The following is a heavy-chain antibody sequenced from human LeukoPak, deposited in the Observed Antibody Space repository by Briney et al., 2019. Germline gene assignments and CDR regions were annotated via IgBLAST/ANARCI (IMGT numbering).Heavy chain of an antibody. V-gene: IGHV4-59*08. CDR2: GHYSGNT. CDR1: GTSITSYY. CDR3: AKWASDNRAFDL. J-gene: IGHJ4*02. Sequence: VKPSETLSLTCTVSGTSITSYYWNWIPQAPGQGPEWIGYGHYSGNTKYNPPLKSRVTISVDTTKNQCSLRLRSVTAADTAVYFCAKWASDNRAFDLWGQGTLVTVSS. D-gene: IGHD2-8*01.